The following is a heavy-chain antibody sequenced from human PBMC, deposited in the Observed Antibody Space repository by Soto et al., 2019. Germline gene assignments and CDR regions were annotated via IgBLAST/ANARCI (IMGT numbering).Heavy chain of an antibody. J-gene: IGHJ6*03. CDR1: GGSISSYY. V-gene: IGHV4-59*01. D-gene: IGHD7-27*01. CDR3: ARTPAWDYYYHYMDV. CDR2: IYYSGST. Sequence: SETLSLTCTVSGGSISSYYWSWIRQPPGKGLEWIGYIYYSGSTNYNPSLKSRVTISVDTSKNQFSLKLSSVTAADTAVYYCARTPAWDYYYHYMDVWGKGTTVTVS.